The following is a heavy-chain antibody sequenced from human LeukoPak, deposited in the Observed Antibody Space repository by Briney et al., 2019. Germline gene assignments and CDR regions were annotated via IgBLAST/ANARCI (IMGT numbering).Heavy chain of an antibody. V-gene: IGHV3-74*01. CDR1: GFTFSGYW. Sequence: PGGSLRLSCAASGFTFSGYWMHWVRQAPGKGLVWVSRINSDGSNTNYADSVKGRFTISKDNAKNTLYLQMNSLRAEDTAVYYCARHTVTSLGYFDYWGQGTLVTVSS. CDR3: ARHTVTSLGYFDY. D-gene: IGHD4-17*01. CDR2: INSDGSNT. J-gene: IGHJ4*02.